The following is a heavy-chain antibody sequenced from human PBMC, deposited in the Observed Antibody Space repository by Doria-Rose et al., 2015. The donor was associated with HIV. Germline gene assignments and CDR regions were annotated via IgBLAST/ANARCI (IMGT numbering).Heavy chain of an antibody. CDR2: IFSDDER. D-gene: IGHD6-13*01. J-gene: IGHJ4*02. CDR1: GVSLSSPGMG. Sequence: QVQLVQSGPVLVKPTETLTLTCTASGVSLSSPGMGVSWIRQPPGKALEWLANIFSDDERYYKTSLKSRLTIYRGTSKSQVVLTMTDMDPVDTATYYCARIKSSRWYHKYYFDFWGQGTLVIVSA. CDR3: ARIKSSRWYHKYYFDF. V-gene: IGHV2-26*01.